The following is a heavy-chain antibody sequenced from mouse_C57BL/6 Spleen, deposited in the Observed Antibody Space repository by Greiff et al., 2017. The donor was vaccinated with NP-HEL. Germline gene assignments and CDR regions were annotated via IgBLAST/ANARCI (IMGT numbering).Heavy chain of an antibody. V-gene: IGHV1-72*01. J-gene: IGHJ2*01. Sequence: QVQLQQPGAELVKPGASVKLSCKASGYTFTSYWMHCVKQRPGRGLEWIGRIDPNSGGTKYNEKFKSKATLTVDKPSSTAYMQLSRRTSEDAAVYDWERGRNIYYDYDDFDYWGQGTTLTVSS. CDR1: GYTFTSYW. CDR3: ERGRNIYYDYDDFDY. CDR2: IDPNSGGT. D-gene: IGHD2-4*01.